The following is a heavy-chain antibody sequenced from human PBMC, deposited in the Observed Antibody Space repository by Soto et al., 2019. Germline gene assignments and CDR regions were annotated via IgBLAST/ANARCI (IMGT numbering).Heavy chain of an antibody. CDR3: ARWMWLRFGGNYYFDY. V-gene: IGHV3-48*01. CDR2: ISSSSSTI. CDR1: GFTFSSYS. D-gene: IGHD5-12*01. Sequence: EVQLVESGGGLVQPGGSLRLSCAASGFTFSSYSMNWVRQAPGKGLEWVSYISSSSSTIYYADSVMGRFTISRDNAKNSLYLQMNSLRAEDTAVYYCARWMWLRFGGNYYFDYWGQGTLVTVSS. J-gene: IGHJ4*02.